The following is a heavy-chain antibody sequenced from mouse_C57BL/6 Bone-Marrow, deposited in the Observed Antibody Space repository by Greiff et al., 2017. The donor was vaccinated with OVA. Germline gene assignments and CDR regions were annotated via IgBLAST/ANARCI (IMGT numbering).Heavy chain of an antibody. D-gene: IGHD1-1*01. CDR1: GFSFNTYA. CDR2: IRSKSNNYAT. CDR3: VRGYYGSSYYFDY. V-gene: IGHV10-1*01. J-gene: IGHJ2*01. Sequence: EVKLQESGGGLVQPKGSLKLSCAASGFSFNTYAMNWVRQAPGKGLEWVARIRSKSNNYATYYADSVKDRFTISRDDSESMLYLQMNNFKTEDTAMYYCVRGYYGSSYYFDYWGQGTTLTVSS.